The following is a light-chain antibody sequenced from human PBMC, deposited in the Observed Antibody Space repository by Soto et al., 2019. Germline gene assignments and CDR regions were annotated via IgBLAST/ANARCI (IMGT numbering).Light chain of an antibody. CDR1: QSVSSKF. CDR2: AAS. Sequence: DIAFTQSPVILSFSPRERATLSCTASQSVSSKFLAWSQPKPGRAPTPRLYAASNRANGIPDRFSGSGSGTDFTIPISRLEPEDFAVYYGQQSGRSPPTFGQGTKV. V-gene: IGKV3-20*01. J-gene: IGKJ1*01. CDR3: QQSGRSPPT.